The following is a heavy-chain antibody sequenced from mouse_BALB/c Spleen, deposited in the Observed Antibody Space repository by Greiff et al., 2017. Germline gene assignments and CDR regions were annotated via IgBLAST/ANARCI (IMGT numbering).Heavy chain of an antibody. CDR1: GFTFSSYA. V-gene: IGHV5-6-5*01. J-gene: IGHJ4*01. D-gene: IGHD1-1*01. Sequence: EVQLVESGGGLVKPGGSLKLSCAASGFTFSSYAMSWVRQTPEKRLEWVASISSGGSTYYPDSVKGRFTISRDNARNILYLQMSSLRSEDTAMYYCARDYYGSSTDAMDYWGQGTSVTVSS. CDR3: ARDYYGSSTDAMDY. CDR2: ISSGGST.